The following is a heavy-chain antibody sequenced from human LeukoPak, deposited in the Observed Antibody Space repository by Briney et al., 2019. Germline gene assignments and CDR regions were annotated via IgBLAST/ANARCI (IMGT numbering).Heavy chain of an antibody. CDR1: GFTFSSYS. J-gene: IGHJ4*02. Sequence: PGGSLRLSCAASGFTFSSYSMHWVRQAPGKGLVWVSRINSDGSSTSYADSVKGRFTISRDNAKNTLYLQMNSLRAEDTAVYYCAREEIELWSFDYWGQGTLVTVSS. CDR3: AREEIELWSFDY. CDR2: INSDGSST. D-gene: IGHD5-18*01. V-gene: IGHV3-74*01.